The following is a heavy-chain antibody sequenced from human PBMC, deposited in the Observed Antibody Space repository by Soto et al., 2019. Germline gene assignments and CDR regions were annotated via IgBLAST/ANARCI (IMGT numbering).Heavy chain of an antibody. CDR3: ARDSATVTTSTFDY. CDR2: IYYSGSP. CDR1: GGSISSSSYH. J-gene: IGHJ4*02. V-gene: IGHV4-31*03. Sequence: SETLSLTCTVSGGSISSSSYHWSWIRQHPGKGQEWIGYIYYSGSPYYNPSLKSRVTISVDTSKNQFSLKLSSVTAADTAVYYCARDSATVTTSTFDYWGQGTLVTVSS. D-gene: IGHD4-17*01.